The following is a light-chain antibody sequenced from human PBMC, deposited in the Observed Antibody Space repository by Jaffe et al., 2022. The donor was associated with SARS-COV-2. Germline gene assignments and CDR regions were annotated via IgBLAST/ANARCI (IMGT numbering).Light chain of an antibody. J-gene: IGKJ2*01. CDR2: DAS. CDR1: QDITNY. CDR3: QQSHNLPYT. Sequence: DIQMTQSPSSLSASVGDRVTITCQASQDITNYLNWYQQRPGKAPKLLIYDASNLETGVPSRFSGSGSGTDFTFTISSLQPEDIATYYCQQSHNLPYTFGQGTKLDIK. V-gene: IGKV1-33*01.